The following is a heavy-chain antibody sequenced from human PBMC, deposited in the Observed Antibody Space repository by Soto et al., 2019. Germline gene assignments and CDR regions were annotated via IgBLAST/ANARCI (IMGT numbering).Heavy chain of an antibody. CDR1: GFTFSSYG. CDR3: ARKGYGGRWSLDY. CDR2: ISYDGNRK. D-gene: IGHD2-15*01. Sequence: QLQLVESGGGVVQPGRSLRLSCAASGFTFSSYGMHWARQAPGEGLEWVAVISYDGNRKYYADFVKGRFTISRDFSKNTVDLHMNSLRVEDTAVYFCARKGYGGRWSLDYWGQGILVTVSS. J-gene: IGHJ4*02. V-gene: IGHV3-30*03.